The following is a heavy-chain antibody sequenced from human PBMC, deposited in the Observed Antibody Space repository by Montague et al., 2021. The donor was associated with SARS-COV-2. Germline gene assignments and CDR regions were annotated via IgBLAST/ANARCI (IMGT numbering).Heavy chain of an antibody. J-gene: IGHJ3*02. Sequence: SLRLSCAASGFTFSSYWMHWVRQAPGKGLVWVSRIDTHGSTTNYADSVKGRFTISRDNAKNTLYLQMNSLRAEDTAVYYCARRENHAFGIWGQGTMVTVSS. CDR3: ARRENHAFGI. D-gene: IGHD1-14*01. CDR1: GFTFSSYW. V-gene: IGHV3-74*01. CDR2: IDTHGSTT.